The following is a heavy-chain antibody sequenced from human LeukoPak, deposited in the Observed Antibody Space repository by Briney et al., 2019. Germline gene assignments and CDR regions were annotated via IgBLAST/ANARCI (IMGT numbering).Heavy chain of an antibody. J-gene: IGHJ6*02. CDR3: VRGYFSGPYGMDV. D-gene: IGHD5-18*01. CDR1: GFPFSSDA. Sequence: GGSLRLSCSASGFPFSSDAMHGVRQAPGKGLEYVSAISDSGGSTYYADSVKGRFTISRDNSKNTLYLQMNSLRAEDTAVYFCVRGYFSGPYGMDVGGQGTTVTVSS. V-gene: IGHV3-64D*09. CDR2: ISDSGGST.